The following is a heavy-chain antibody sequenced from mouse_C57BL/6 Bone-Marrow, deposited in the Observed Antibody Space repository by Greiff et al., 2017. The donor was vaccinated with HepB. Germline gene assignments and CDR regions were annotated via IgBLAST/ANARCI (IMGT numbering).Heavy chain of an antibody. D-gene: IGHD1-1*01. Sequence: VQLQQSGAELVKPGASVKLSCKASGYTFTEYTIHWVKQRSGQGLEWIGWFYPGSGSIKYNEKFKDKATLTADKSSSTVYMELSRLTSEDSAVYFCARHEDARYYYGSSWYFDVWGTGTTVTVSS. V-gene: IGHV1-62-2*01. CDR1: GYTFTEYT. J-gene: IGHJ1*03. CDR2: FYPGSGSI. CDR3: ARHEDARYYYGSSWYFDV.